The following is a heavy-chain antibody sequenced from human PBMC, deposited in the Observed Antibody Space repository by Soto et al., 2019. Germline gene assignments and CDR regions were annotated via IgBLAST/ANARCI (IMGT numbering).Heavy chain of an antibody. CDR1: GAALNSGNDC. V-gene: IGHV4-31*03. CDR2: IYDTGAV. Sequence: PSETMSLTCIVSGAALNSGNDCWTWSRHVPGNGLEWIGHIYDTGAVGYNPSLRDRITSSQDTSERQFSLNLRLVTAADTAVYYCARLRIATNNYTWFDPWGQGTLVTVPS. J-gene: IGHJ5*02. CDR3: ARLRIATNNYTWFDP. D-gene: IGHD2-21*01.